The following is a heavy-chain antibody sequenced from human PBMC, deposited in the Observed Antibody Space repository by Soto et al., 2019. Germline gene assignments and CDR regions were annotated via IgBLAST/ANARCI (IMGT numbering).Heavy chain of an antibody. Sequence: EVQLVESGGGLVKPGGSLRLSCAASGSTVSNAYMNWFRQAPGQGLEWVGRMKSKSDGGTTDYAAPVKGRFTISSDDSKNTVYLQMNSLKIEDTAVYYCTTSGVSTRYGMDVWGQGTTVTVSP. CDR3: TTSGVSTRYGMDV. J-gene: IGHJ6*01. V-gene: IGHV3-15*07. CDR2: MKSKSDGGTT. CDR1: GSTVSNAY. D-gene: IGHD4-4*01.